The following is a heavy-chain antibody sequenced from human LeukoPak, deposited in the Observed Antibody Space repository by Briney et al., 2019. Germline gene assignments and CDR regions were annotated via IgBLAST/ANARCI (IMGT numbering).Heavy chain of an antibody. V-gene: IGHV4-34*01. Sequence: KPSETLSLTCAVYGGSFSGYYWSWFRQPPGKGLEWIGEINHSGSTNYNPSLKSRVTISVDTSKNQFSLKLSSVTAADTAVYYCARGVAYYYGSGSYSIYYYYYYGMDVWGQGTTVTVSS. CDR2: INHSGST. CDR3: ARGVAYYYGSGSYSIYYYYYYGMDV. D-gene: IGHD3-10*01. CDR1: GGSFSGYY. J-gene: IGHJ6*02.